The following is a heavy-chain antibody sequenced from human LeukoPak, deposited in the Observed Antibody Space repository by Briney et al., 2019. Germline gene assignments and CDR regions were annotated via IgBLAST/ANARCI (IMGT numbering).Heavy chain of an antibody. CDR2: ISGSGGST. CDR3: AKAPRLLWFGELPN. CDR1: GFTFSSYA. J-gene: IGHJ4*02. Sequence: GGPLRLSCAASGFTFSSYAMSWVRQAPGKGLEWVSAISGSGGSTYYADSVKGRFTISRDNSRNTLYLQMNSLRAEDTAVYYCAKAPRLLWFGELPNWGQGTLVTVSS. V-gene: IGHV3-23*01. D-gene: IGHD3-10*01.